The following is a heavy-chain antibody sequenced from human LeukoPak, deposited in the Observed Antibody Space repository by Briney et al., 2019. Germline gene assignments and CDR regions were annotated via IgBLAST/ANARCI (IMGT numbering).Heavy chain of an antibody. Sequence: PSETLXLTCTVSGDSISSYYWSWIRQPAGKGLEWIGRIYTSGSTTSNPSLNTRVTMSVDTSKNQFSLKLSSVTAADTAVYYCARGLGYCSGGSCLAFDYWGQGTLVTVSS. CDR1: GDSISSYY. D-gene: IGHD2-15*01. V-gene: IGHV4-4*07. CDR3: ARGLGYCSGGSCLAFDY. J-gene: IGHJ4*02. CDR2: IYTSGST.